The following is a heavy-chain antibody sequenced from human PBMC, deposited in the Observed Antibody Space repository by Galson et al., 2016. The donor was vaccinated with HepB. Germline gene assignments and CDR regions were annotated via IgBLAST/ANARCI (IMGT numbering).Heavy chain of an antibody. CDR1: GFIFSDYV. V-gene: IGHV3-11*06. D-gene: IGHD5-24*01. CDR2: ISVSSSST. Sequence: SLRLSCAASGFIFSDYVMNWIRQAPGKGLEWLSHISVSSSSTNYADSVKGRFTISRDNAKKSLYLQMNSLRAEDTAVYFCARVTGYSFDNWGQGTLVTVSS. J-gene: IGHJ4*02. CDR3: ARVTGYSFDN.